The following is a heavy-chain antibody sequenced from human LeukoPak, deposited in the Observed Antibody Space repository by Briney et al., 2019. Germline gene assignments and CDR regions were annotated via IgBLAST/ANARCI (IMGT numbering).Heavy chain of an antibody. CDR1: GGSINNYY. V-gene: IGHV4-4*07. D-gene: IGHD6-19*01. CDR3: ARESQVAVAGSGWYFDL. J-gene: IGHJ2*01. Sequence: SETLSLTCTVSGGSINNYYWSWIRQPAGKGLEWIGPIYTSGSTNFNPSLMSRVTMSVDTSTNQFSLRLSSVTAADTAVYYCARESQVAVAGSGWYFDLWGRGTLVTVSS. CDR2: IYTSGST.